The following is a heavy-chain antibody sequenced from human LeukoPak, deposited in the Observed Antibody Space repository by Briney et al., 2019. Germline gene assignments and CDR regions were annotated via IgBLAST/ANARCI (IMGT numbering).Heavy chain of an antibody. CDR2: IIPIFGTA. J-gene: IGHJ4*02. CDR3: RCVGAVAGTVFDY. Sequence: GSSVKVSCKASGGTFSSYAISWVRLAPGQGLEWMGRIIPIFGTANYEQKFLGRVTITTDESTSTAYVELSSLGSEDTAVYYCRCVGAVAGTVFDYWGQGTLVTVSS. CDR1: GGTFSSYA. D-gene: IGHD6-19*01. V-gene: IGHV1-69*05.